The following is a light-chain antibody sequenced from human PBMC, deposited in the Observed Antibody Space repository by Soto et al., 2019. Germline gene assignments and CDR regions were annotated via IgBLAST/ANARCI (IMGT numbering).Light chain of an antibody. CDR3: QNYDSAPVT. J-gene: IGKJ3*01. CDR2: AAS. CDR1: QGIGTY. Sequence: DIPMTQSPSSLSASVGVRITITCRASQGIGTYLAWYQQEPGKVPRLLIYAASTLHSGVPSRFSGSGSGTDFSLPISTLQPEDVATYYCQNYDSAPVTFGPGTKVDFK. V-gene: IGKV1-27*01.